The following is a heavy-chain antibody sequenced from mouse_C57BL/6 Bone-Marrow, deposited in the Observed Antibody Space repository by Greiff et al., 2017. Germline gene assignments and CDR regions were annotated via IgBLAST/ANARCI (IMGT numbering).Heavy chain of an antibody. CDR3: ARGGLRRYFDV. D-gene: IGHD2-2*01. J-gene: IGHJ1*03. CDR1: GYTFTNYW. V-gene: IGHV1-63*01. CDR2: IYPGGGST. Sequence: QVQLQQSGAELVRPGTSVKMSCKASGYTFTNYWIGWVKQRPGHGLEWIGVIYPGGGSTNYNEKFKGKATLTADKSSSTAYMQFSSLTSEDTAIYYCARGGLRRYFDVWGTGTTVTVSS.